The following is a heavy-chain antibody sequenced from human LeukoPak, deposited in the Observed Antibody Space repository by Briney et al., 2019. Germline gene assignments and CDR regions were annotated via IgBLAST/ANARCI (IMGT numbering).Heavy chain of an antibody. CDR1: GFTFSSYA. CDR3: AKEWTIFGVVSLDY. CDR2: ISDSGGKT. D-gene: IGHD3-3*01. Sequence: GGSLRLSCAASGFTFSSYAMSWLLQAPGKGLEWVSAISDSGGKTYYADAVKGRFTISRDNSKNTLYLQMNSLRAEDTAVYYCAKEWTIFGVVSLDYWGQGTLVTVSS. V-gene: IGHV3-23*01. J-gene: IGHJ4*02.